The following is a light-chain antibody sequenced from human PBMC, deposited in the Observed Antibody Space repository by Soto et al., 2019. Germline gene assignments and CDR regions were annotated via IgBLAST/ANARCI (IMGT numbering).Light chain of an antibody. J-gene: IGKJ1*01. V-gene: IGKV3-15*01. Sequence: EVVLTQSPATLSVSPGERATLSCRASQSVSSNLAWYQQKPGQAPRLLIHGASTRATGIPARFSGSGSGTDFTLTISNLRSEDFAIYYCQQYNNLPTFGQGTKVEIK. CDR3: QQYNNLPT. CDR1: QSVSSN. CDR2: GAS.